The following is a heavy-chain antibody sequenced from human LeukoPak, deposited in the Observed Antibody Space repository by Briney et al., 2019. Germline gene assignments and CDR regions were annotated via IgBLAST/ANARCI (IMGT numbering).Heavy chain of an antibody. J-gene: IGHJ4*02. CDR1: GYTFTGYY. CDR2: INPNSGGT. D-gene: IGHD2-2*01. Sequence: ASVKVSCKASGYTFTGYYMHWVRQAPGQGLEWMGWINPNSGGTNYAQKFQGRVTMTKDTSISTACLELSRLRSDDTAVYYCARDQYCSGSSCYPYFEHWGQGTLVTVSS. V-gene: IGHV1-2*02. CDR3: ARDQYCSGSSCYPYFEH.